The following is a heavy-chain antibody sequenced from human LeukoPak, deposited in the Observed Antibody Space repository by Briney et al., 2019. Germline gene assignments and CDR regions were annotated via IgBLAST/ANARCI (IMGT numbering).Heavy chain of an antibody. V-gene: IGHV3-30*02. Sequence: PGGSLRLSCAASGFTFSSYGMHWVRQAPGKGLGWVAFIRYDGSKIYYADSVKGRLTISRDNSKETEYLQMNSLRAEDTGVYYCAKDRVTTDQLYYFDYWGQGTLVTVFS. CDR1: GFTFSSYG. CDR2: IRYDGSKI. D-gene: IGHD4-17*01. CDR3: AKDRVTTDQLYYFDY. J-gene: IGHJ4*02.